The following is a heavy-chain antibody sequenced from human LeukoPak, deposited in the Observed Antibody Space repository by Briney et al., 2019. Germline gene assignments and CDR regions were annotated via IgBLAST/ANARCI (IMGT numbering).Heavy chain of an antibody. Sequence: QTGGSLRLSCAASGFTYSHFGMHWVRQAPGKGLEWVAVIWSDGTEKYYGDAVKGRFTISRDNSRNTLYLQMNNLGDDDTAVYYCAKDAQRGFDYSNSLEYWGQGTLVIVSS. CDR1: GFTYSHFG. V-gene: IGHV3-33*06. CDR2: IWSDGTEK. J-gene: IGHJ4*02. D-gene: IGHD4-11*01. CDR3: AKDAQRGFDYSNSLEY.